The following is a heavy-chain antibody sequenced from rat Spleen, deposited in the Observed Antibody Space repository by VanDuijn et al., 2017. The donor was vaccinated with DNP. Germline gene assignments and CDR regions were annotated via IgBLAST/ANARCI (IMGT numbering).Heavy chain of an antibody. V-gene: IGHV5-7*01. D-gene: IGHD4-2*01. J-gene: IGHJ2*01. CDR2: INYDGSGA. CDR3: TRATGFDY. CDR1: GFTFSNYY. Sequence: EVQLVESGGGLVQPGRSLKLSCAASGFTFSNYYMAWVRQAPKKGLEWVATINYDGSGAYHRDSVKGRFTISRDNVKSTLYLQMNSLRSEDTATYYCTRATGFDYWGQGVMVTVSS.